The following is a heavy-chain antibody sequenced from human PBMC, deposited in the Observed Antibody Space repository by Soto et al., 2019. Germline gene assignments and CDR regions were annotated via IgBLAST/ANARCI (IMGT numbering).Heavy chain of an antibody. CDR1: AFTFSSYA. CDR2: ISSNGGNT. J-gene: IGHJ4*02. CDR3: AREAAGFRRYYFDY. Sequence: EVQLVESGGGLVQPGGSLRLSCAASAFTFSSYAMHWVRQAPGRGLEYVSAISSNGGNTYYANSVKGRFTISRDNSKNTLYLQMGSLRAEDMAMDYCAREAAGFRRYYFDYWGQGTLVTVSS. V-gene: IGHV3-64*01. D-gene: IGHD6-19*01.